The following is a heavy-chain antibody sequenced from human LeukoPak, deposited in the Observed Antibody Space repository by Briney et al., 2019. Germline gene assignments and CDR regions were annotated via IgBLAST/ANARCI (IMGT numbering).Heavy chain of an antibody. D-gene: IGHD5-24*01. CDR1: GGSISNSNYY. J-gene: IGHJ4*02. CDR3: MRHEEEDGYNAKPFDF. Sequence: SETLSLTYTVSGGSISNSNYYWGWVRQPPGKGLEWIGTIYYSGNTYYTPSLKSRVTISVDTSKNQFSLRLSSVTAADTAVYFCMRHEEEDGYNAKPFDFWGQGTLVTVSS. V-gene: IGHV4-39*01. CDR2: IYYSGNT.